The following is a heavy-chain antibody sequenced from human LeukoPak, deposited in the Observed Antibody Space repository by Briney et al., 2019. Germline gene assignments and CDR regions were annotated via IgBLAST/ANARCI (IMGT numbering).Heavy chain of an antibody. CDR2: INHSGST. Sequence: SETLSLTCAVYGGSFSGYYWSWIRQPPGKGLEWIGEINHSGSTNYNPSLKSRVTISVDTSKNQFSLKLSSVTAADTAVYYCARPIQLWCRSIRSCGMDVWGQGTTVTVSS. CDR1: GGSFSGYY. D-gene: IGHD5-18*01. CDR3: ARPIQLWCRSIRSCGMDV. V-gene: IGHV4-34*01. J-gene: IGHJ6*02.